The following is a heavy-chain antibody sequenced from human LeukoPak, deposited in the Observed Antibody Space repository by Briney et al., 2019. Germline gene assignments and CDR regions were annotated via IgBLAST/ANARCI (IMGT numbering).Heavy chain of an antibody. Sequence: PGGSLRLSCAASGFTFSSYWMSWVRQAPGKGLEWVANIKQDGSEKYCVDSVKGRFTISRDNAKNSLYLQMNSLRAEDTAVYYCARDHLWFGGNYYMDVWGKGTTVTVSS. D-gene: IGHD3-10*01. J-gene: IGHJ6*03. V-gene: IGHV3-7*01. CDR3: ARDHLWFGGNYYMDV. CDR1: GFTFSSYW. CDR2: IKQDGSEK.